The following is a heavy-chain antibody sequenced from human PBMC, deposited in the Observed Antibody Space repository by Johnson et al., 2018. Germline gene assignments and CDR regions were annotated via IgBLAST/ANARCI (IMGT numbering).Heavy chain of an antibody. D-gene: IGHD6-13*01. CDR2: IWYDGSNK. Sequence: QVQLVQSGGGVVQPGRSLRLSCAASGFTFSYYGMHWVRQAPGKGLEWVAVIWYDGSNKYYADYVKGRFTISRDNSKNTLYLQMNSLRAEDTAVYYGVRDEQQLPSYYYYGMDVWGQGTTVTVSS. CDR1: GFTFSYYG. V-gene: IGHV3-33*01. J-gene: IGHJ6*02. CDR3: VRDEQQLPSYYYYGMDV.